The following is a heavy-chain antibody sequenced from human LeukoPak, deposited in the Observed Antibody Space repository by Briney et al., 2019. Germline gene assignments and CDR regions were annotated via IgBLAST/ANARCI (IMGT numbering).Heavy chain of an antibody. D-gene: IGHD6-6*01. V-gene: IGHV1-69*13. Sequence: SVKVSCKASGGTFSSYAISWVRQAPGQGLEWMGGIIPIFGTANYAQKFQGRVTITADESTSTAYMELRSLRSDDTAVYYCARSHYSSSYNWFDPWGQGTLVTVSS. CDR1: GGTFSSYA. J-gene: IGHJ5*02. CDR2: IIPIFGTA. CDR3: ARSHYSSSYNWFDP.